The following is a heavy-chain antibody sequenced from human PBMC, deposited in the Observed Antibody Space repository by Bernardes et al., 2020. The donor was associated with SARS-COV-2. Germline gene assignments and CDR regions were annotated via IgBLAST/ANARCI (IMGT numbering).Heavy chain of an antibody. CDR1: GYPFTGYY. Sequence: ASVKVSCKASGYPFTGYYMHWVRQAPGQGLEWMGWINPNSGGTNYAQKFQGRVTMTRDTSISTAYMELSRLRSDDTAVYYCAIPPTNYERYGMDVWGQGTTIPVSS. J-gene: IGHJ6*02. CDR2: INPNSGGT. D-gene: IGHD3-22*01. V-gene: IGHV1-2*02. CDR3: AIPPTNYERYGMDV.